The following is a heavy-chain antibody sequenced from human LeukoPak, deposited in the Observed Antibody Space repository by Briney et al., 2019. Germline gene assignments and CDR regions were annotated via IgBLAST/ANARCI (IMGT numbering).Heavy chain of an antibody. Sequence: GGSLGLSCAASGFTVSNNYMSWVRQAPGKGLEWVSVIYIGGSTYYADSVKGRFTISRDNSKNTLYLQMNSLRAEDTAVYYCARATVVAAPPYFDYWGQGTLVTVSS. V-gene: IGHV3-53*01. D-gene: IGHD2-15*01. CDR1: GFTVSNNY. CDR3: ARATVVAAPPYFDY. J-gene: IGHJ4*02. CDR2: IYIGGST.